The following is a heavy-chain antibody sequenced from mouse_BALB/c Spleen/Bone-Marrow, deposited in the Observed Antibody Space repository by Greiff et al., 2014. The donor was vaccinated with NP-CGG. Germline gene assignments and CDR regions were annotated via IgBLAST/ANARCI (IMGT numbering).Heavy chain of an antibody. CDR2: IDPANGNT. CDR3: ASYRYAWYFDV. Sequence: VQLKESGAELVKPGASVKLSCTASGFNIKDTYLHRVKQRPEQGLEWIGRIDPANGNTKYDPKFQGKATITADTSSNTAYLQLSSLTSEDTAVYYCASYRYAWYFDVWGAGTTVTVSS. CDR1: GFNIKDTY. V-gene: IGHV14-3*02. J-gene: IGHJ1*01. D-gene: IGHD2-14*01.